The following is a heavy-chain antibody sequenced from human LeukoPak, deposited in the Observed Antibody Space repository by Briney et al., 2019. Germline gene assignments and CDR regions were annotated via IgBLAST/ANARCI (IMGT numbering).Heavy chain of an antibody. V-gene: IGHV3-30*18. CDR2: ISYDGSNK. CDR1: GFTFSSYG. D-gene: IGHD6-19*01. J-gene: IGHJ4*02. Sequence: GGSLRLSCAASGFTFSSYGMHWVRQAPGKGLEWVAVISYDGSNKYYADSVKGRFTISRDNSKNTLYLQMNSLRAEATAVYYCAKDPNSSGWYESFDYWGQGTLVTVSS. CDR3: AKDPNSSGWYESFDY.